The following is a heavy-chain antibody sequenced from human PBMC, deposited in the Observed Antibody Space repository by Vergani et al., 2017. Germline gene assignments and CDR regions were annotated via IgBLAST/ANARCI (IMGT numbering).Heavy chain of an antibody. D-gene: IGHD5-12*01. CDR3: VYRKAECGNNGCIYPFDYYCDMDV. J-gene: IGHJ6*03. CDR1: GFSLNTRGVS. Sequence: QITLKESGPTLVKPTQTITLSCTFSGFSLNTRGVSVAWIRQPPGKALDWLAPIYWNDDQHYSPSLNNRVTITTDTSKSQVVLTMANMDYVDTGTYYCVYRKAECGNNGCIYPFDYYCDMDVWGKGTTVTVSS. CDR2: IYWNDDQ. V-gene: IGHV2-5*04.